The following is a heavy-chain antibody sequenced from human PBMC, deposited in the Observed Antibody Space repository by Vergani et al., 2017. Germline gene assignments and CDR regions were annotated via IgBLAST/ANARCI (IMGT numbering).Heavy chain of an antibody. CDR1: GYTFTSYG. CDR2: ISAYNGNT. V-gene: IGHV1-18*01. D-gene: IGHD3-3*01. Sequence: VQLVQSGAEVKKPGESLRISCKGSGYTFTSYGISWVRQAPGQGLEWMGWISAYNGNTHYAQKLQGRVTMTTDTSTSTAYMELRSLRFDDTAVYYCARAARDYDFWSGYLGNSAWFDPWGQGTLVTVSS. CDR3: ARAARDYDFWSGYLGNSAWFDP. J-gene: IGHJ5*02.